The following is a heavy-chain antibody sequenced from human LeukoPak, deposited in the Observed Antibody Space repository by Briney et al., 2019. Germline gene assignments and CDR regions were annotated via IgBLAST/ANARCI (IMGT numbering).Heavy chain of an antibody. CDR3: PREEVPHRFDI. CDR1: GGSISTYY. Sequence: PSETLSLTCTVSGGSISTYYWSWIRQTPGKGLEYIGYIYYSGSTNYKPSLKSRVTMSLDTSKNQFSLKLSSVTAADTAGYYCPREEVPHRFDIWGQGTMVTVCS. V-gene: IGHV4-59*01. J-gene: IGHJ3*02. CDR2: IYYSGST.